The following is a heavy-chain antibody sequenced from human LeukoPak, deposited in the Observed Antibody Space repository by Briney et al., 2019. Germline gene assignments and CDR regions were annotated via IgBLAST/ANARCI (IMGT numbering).Heavy chain of an antibody. CDR2: ISDSGGST. V-gene: IGHV3-23*01. D-gene: IGHD1-26*01. CDR3: ARGTYYGGMGDYFDY. Sequence: GGSLRLSCAASGLTFSDYAMSWVRQAPGKGLEWVSGISDSGGSTYYADSVKGRFTISRDNSRYTLYLQMNSLRAEDTAMYYCARGTYYGGMGDYFDYWGQGTLVTVSS. J-gene: IGHJ4*02. CDR1: GLTFSDYA.